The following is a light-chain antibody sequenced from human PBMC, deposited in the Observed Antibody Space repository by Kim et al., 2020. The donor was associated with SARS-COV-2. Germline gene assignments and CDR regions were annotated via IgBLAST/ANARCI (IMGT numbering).Light chain of an antibody. CDR3: QAWDSSTVV. J-gene: IGLJ2*01. Sequence: VSPGQTASITCSGDKLGDKYACWYQQKPGQSPVLVIYQDSKRPSGIPERFSGTNSGNTATLTISGTQAMDEADYYCQAWDSSTVVFGGGTKLTVL. CDR1: KLGDKY. CDR2: QDS. V-gene: IGLV3-1*01.